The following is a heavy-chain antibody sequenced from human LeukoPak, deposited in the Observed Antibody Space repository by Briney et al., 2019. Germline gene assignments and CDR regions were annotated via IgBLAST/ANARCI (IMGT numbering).Heavy chain of an antibody. V-gene: IGHV3-23*01. CDR3: ARRNAMDV. CDR1: GFIFRTYA. CDR2: LSGSGDKT. J-gene: IGHJ6*02. Sequence: GGSLRLSCAASGFIFRTYAMSWVRQAPGKGLEWVSALSGSGDKTFYADSVKGRFTISRDNSKNTLYLQMNSLRAEDTAVYYCARRNAMDVWGQGTTVIVFS.